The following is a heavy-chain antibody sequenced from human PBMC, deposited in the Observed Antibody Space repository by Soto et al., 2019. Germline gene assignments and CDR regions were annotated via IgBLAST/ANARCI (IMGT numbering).Heavy chain of an antibody. CDR3: ARELDDSSGYPESNWFDP. D-gene: IGHD3-22*01. Sequence: ASVKVSCKASGGTFSSYAISWVRQAPGQGLEWMGGIIPIFGTANYAQKFQGRVTITADESTSTAYMELSSLRSEDTAVYYCARELDDSSGYPESNWFDPWGQGNLVTVSS. V-gene: IGHV1-69*13. J-gene: IGHJ5*02. CDR2: IIPIFGTA. CDR1: GGTFSSYA.